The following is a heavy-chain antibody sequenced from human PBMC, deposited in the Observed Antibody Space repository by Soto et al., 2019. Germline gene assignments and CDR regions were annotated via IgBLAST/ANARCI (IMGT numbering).Heavy chain of an antibody. V-gene: IGHV4-59*01. CDR2: IYYRGCT. J-gene: IGHJ2*01. Sequence: QVQLQESGPGLVKPSETLSLTCTVSGGSISSYYWSWIRQPPGKGLEWIGYIYYRGCTKYNPSLKSRVTISVDPSKNPFSLKLSSVTAADTAMYYCARFNWYFDLWGRGTLVTVSS. CDR1: GGSISSYY. CDR3: ARFNWYFDL.